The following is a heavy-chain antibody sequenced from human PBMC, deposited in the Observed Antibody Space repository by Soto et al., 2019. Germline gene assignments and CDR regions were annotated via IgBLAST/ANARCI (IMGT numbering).Heavy chain of an antibody. V-gene: IGHV3-15*01. Sequence: GGSLRLSCAASGFTFSNAWMSWVRQAPGKGLEWVGRIKSKTDGGTTDYAAPVKGRFTISRDDSKNTLYLQMNSLKTEDTAVYYCTTDDPLPGNYYDSSGYDYWGQGTLVTVSS. D-gene: IGHD3-22*01. J-gene: IGHJ4*02. CDR1: GFTFSNAW. CDR2: IKSKTDGGTT. CDR3: TTDDPLPGNYYDSSGYDY.